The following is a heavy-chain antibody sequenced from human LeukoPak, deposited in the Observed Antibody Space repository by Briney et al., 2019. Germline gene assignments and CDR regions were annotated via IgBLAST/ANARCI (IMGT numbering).Heavy chain of an antibody. CDR1: GYTFTSYG. D-gene: IGHD3-22*01. J-gene: IGHJ1*01. CDR3: AREGYYDSNGDAEYFQH. CDR2: ISAYNGNT. Sequence: ASVKVSCNASGYTFTSYGISWVREAPGQGLEWMGWISAYNGNTNYAQKLQGRVTMTTDTSTSTAYMELRSLRSDDTAVYYCAREGYYDSNGDAEYFQHWGQGTLVTVSS. V-gene: IGHV1-18*01.